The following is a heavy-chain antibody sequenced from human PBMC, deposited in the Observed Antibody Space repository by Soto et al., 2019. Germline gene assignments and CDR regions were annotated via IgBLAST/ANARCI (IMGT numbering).Heavy chain of an antibody. J-gene: IGHJ6*02. CDR3: VQSRCGGDCLQSYSSHYYYGMDV. CDR2: IYWDDDK. V-gene: IGHV2-5*02. Sequence: QITLKESGPTLVKPTQTLTLTCTFSGFSLSTSGVGVGWIRQPPGKALEWLALIYWDDDKRYSPSLKSRLTIPKDNSKNQVVLTMTNMDPVDTATYYCVQSRCGGDCLQSYSSHYYYGMDVWGQGTTVTVSS. D-gene: IGHD2-21*02. CDR1: GFSLSTSGVG.